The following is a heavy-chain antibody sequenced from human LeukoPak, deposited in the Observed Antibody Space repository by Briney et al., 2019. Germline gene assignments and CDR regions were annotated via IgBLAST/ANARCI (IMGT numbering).Heavy chain of an antibody. V-gene: IGHV4-39*01. CDR2: IYYSGST. CDR1: GGSISSSSYY. CDR3: ARRGLRPFDY. D-gene: IGHD2-21*01. J-gene: IGHJ4*02. Sequence: PSETLSLTCTVSGGSISSSSYYWGWIRQPPGQGLEWIGSIYYSGSTYYNPSLKSRVTISVDTSKNQFSLKLSSVTAADTAVYYCARRGLRPFDYWGQGTLVTVSS.